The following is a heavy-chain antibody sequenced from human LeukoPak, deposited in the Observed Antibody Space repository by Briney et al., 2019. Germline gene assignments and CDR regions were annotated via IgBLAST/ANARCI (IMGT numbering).Heavy chain of an antibody. CDR2: IYTSGST. CDR3: ARHGCRSTSCYLRSPRYMDV. D-gene: IGHD2-2*01. CDR1: AGSISSYY. V-gene: IGHV4-4*09. Sequence: SETLSLTCTVSAGSISSYYWSWIRQRPGKGLEWIGYIYTSGSTNYNPSLKSRVTISVDTSKNQFSLKLSSVTAADTAVYYGARHGCRSTSCYLRSPRYMDVGGKGTTVTVSS. J-gene: IGHJ6*03.